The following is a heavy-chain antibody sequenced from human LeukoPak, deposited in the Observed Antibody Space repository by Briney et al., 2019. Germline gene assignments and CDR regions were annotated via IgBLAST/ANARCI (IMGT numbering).Heavy chain of an antibody. CDR3: AKQLGYCSDGSCYSPY. CDR1: GFTFSSSA. V-gene: IGHV3-23*01. Sequence: GGSLRLSCAASGFTFSSSAMSWVRQAPGKGLEWVSAISNNGGYTYYADSVQGRFTVSRDNSKSTLCLQMNSLRAEDTAVYYCAKQLGYCSDGSCYSPYWGQGTLVTVSS. D-gene: IGHD2-15*01. CDR2: ISNNGGYT. J-gene: IGHJ4*02.